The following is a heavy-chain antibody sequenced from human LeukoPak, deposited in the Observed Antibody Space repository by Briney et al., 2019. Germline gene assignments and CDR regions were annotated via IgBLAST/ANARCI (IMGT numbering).Heavy chain of an antibody. CDR2: IWYDGSNK. J-gene: IGHJ6*02. Sequence: GGSLRLSCAASGFTFSSYAMHWVRQAPGKGLEWVAVIWYDGSNKYYADSVKGRFTISRDNSKNTLYLQMNSLRAEDTAVYYCARDTVPGYNYNYCYGMDVWGQGTTVTVSS. CDR3: ARDTVPGYNYNYCYGMDV. CDR1: GFTFSSYA. D-gene: IGHD1-1*01. V-gene: IGHV3-33*08.